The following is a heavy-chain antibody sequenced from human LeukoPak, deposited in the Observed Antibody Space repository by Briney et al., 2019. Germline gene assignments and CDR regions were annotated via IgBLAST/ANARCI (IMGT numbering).Heavy chain of an antibody. CDR3: AKDLYGSLREFDH. CDR1: GFTFSSYA. J-gene: IGHJ4*02. Sequence: SGGSLRLSCAASGFTFSSYAMTWVRQAPGKGLDWVSAIRGIGGTTYYAGSVKGRFTISRDNSQNTLYLQLNSLRAEDTAVYYCAKDLYGSLREFDHWGQGTLVTVSS. D-gene: IGHD6-6*01. V-gene: IGHV3-23*01. CDR2: IRGIGGTT.